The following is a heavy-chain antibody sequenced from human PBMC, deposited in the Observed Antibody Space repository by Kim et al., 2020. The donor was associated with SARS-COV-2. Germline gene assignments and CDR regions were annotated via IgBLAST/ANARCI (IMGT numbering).Heavy chain of an antibody. J-gene: IGHJ4*02. D-gene: IGHD6-13*01. CDR2: IYYSGST. CDR3: ARGIEGQQLAFDY. CDR1: GGSISSYY. V-gene: IGHV4-59*08. Sequence: SETLSLTCTVHGGSISSYYWSWIRQPPGKGLEWIGYIYYSGSTNYNPSLKSRVTISVDTSKNQFFLMLTPVTAADTAVYYCARGIEGQQLAFDYWGQGTL.